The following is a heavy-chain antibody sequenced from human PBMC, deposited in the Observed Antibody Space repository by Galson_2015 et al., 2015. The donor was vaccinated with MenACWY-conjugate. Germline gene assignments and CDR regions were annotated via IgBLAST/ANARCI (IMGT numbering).Heavy chain of an antibody. J-gene: IGHJ4*02. Sequence: SLRLSCAASGFTLGTYWMSWVRQAPGKGLEWVANIKQGGSEKYYVDSVKGRFAISRDDAKSSLYLQMNSLRAEDTAVYYCARIAAAVTEHYFDYWDQGTLVTVSS. CDR3: ARIAAAVTEHYFDY. CDR2: IKQGGSEK. D-gene: IGHD6-13*01. CDR1: GFTLGTYW. V-gene: IGHV3-7*01.